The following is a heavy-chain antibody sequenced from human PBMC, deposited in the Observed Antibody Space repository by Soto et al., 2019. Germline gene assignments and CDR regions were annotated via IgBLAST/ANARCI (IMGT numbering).Heavy chain of an antibody. CDR2: IYYSGST. CDR1: GGSISNPIYY. J-gene: IGHJ4*02. V-gene: IGHV4-39*07. CDR3: ARGARYYYDSSGYYYFDY. D-gene: IGHD3-22*01. Sequence: SETLSLTCSVSGGSISNPIYYWAWIRQPPGKGLEWIGSIYYSGSTYYNPSLKSRVTISVDTSKNQFSLKLSSVTAADTAVYYCARGARYYYDSSGYYYFDYWGQGTLVTVSS.